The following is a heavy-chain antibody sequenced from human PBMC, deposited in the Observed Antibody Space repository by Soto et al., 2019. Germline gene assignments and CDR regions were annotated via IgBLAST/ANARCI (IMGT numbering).Heavy chain of an antibody. CDR1: GGTFSTYT. D-gene: IGHD4-4*01. CDR2: IIPIIGII. Sequence: QVQLVQSGAEVKKPGSSVKVSCKASGGTFSTYTITWVRQAPGQGLEWMGGIIPIIGIINYAQKFQGRVTSSADKFTGTAYMELTGLRSDDTAVYYCAGDPDSHYNDSHASSYPWGQGTLVTVSS. J-gene: IGHJ5*02. V-gene: IGHV1-69*08. CDR3: AGDPDSHYNDSHASSYP.